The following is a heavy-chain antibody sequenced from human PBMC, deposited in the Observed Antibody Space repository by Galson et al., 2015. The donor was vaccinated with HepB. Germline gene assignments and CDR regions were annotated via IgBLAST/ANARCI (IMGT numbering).Heavy chain of an antibody. Sequence: ETLSLTCAVYGGSFSGYYWSWIRQPPGKGLEWIGEINHSGSTNYNPSLKSRVTISVDTSKNQFSLKLSSVTAADTAVYYCARWQLDTAMVRYHYFDYWGQGTLVTVSS. CDR1: GGSFSGYY. CDR3: ARWQLDTAMVRYHYFDY. CDR2: INHSGST. V-gene: IGHV4-34*01. D-gene: IGHD5-18*01. J-gene: IGHJ4*02.